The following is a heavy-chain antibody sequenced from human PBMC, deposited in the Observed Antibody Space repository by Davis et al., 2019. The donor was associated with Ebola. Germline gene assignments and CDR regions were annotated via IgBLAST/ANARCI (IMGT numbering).Heavy chain of an antibody. D-gene: IGHD1-14*01. Sequence: PSETLSLTCTVSGGSISSHYWSWIRQPPGKGLEWIGYIYYSGSTNYNPSLKSRVTISVDTSKNQFSLKLSSVTAADTAVYYCARGGTPFDYWGQGTLVTVSS. V-gene: IGHV4-59*11. CDR1: GGSISSHY. CDR2: IYYSGST. CDR3: ARGGTPFDY. J-gene: IGHJ4*02.